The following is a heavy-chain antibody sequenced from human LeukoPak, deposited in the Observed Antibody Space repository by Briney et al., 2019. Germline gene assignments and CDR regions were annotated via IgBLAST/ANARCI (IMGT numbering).Heavy chain of an antibody. V-gene: IGHV3-48*02. D-gene: IGHD2-15*01. Sequence: GGSLRLSCVASGFTFSSYSMNWVRQAPGKGLEWVAYISSSGSTIYYADSVKGRFTISRDNAKNSLYLQMNSLRNEDTAVYFCARTYCSRGSCYLDYWGQGTLVTVSS. CDR3: ARTYCSRGSCYLDY. J-gene: IGHJ4*02. CDR1: GFTFSSYS. CDR2: ISSSGSTI.